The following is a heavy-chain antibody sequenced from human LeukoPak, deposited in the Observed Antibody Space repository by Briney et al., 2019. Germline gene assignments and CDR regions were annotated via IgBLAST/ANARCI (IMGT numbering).Heavy chain of an antibody. J-gene: IGHJ1*01. V-gene: IGHV3-11*01. D-gene: IGHD3-10*01. CDR3: TTDRDFLIWFGAGGH. CDR1: GFTFSDYY. CDR2: ISSSGSTI. Sequence: PGGSLRLSCAASGFTFSDYYMSWIRQAPGKGLEWVSYISSSGSTIYYADSVKGRFTISRDNAKNSLYLQMNSLRAEDTALYYCTTDRDFLIWFGAGGHWGQGTLVTVSS.